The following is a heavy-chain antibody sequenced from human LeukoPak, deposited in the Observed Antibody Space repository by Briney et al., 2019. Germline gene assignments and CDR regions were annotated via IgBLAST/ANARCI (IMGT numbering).Heavy chain of an antibody. CDR1: GGSISSYY. Sequence: PSETLSLTCTVSGGSISSYYWSWIRQPPGKGLEWIGYIYYSGSTNYNPSLKSRVTISVDTSKNQFSLKLSSVTVADTAVYYCARDVGRGNWNYDSYMDVWGKGTTVTVSS. CDR3: ARDVGRGNWNYDSYMDV. CDR2: IYYSGST. J-gene: IGHJ6*03. V-gene: IGHV4-59*12. D-gene: IGHD1-20*01.